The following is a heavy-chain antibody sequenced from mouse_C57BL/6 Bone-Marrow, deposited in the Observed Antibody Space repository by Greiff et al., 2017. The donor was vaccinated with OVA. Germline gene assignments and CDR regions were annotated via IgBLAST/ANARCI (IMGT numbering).Heavy chain of an antibody. CDR3: ARDQSGNGFDY. J-gene: IGHJ2*01. Sequence: EVQLVESGGGLVKPGGSLKLSCAASGFTFSSYAMSWVRQTPEKRLEWVATISVGGSYTYYPDNVKGRFTISRDNAKNNLYLQMSHLKSEDTAMYYCARDQSGNGFDYWGQGTTLTVSS. V-gene: IGHV5-4*01. D-gene: IGHD2-10*02. CDR1: GFTFSSYA. CDR2: ISVGGSYT.